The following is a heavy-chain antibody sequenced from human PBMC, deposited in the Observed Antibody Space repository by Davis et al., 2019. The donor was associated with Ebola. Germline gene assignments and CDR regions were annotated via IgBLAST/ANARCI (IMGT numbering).Heavy chain of an antibody. J-gene: IGHJ4*02. Sequence: PGGSLRLSCAASGFTFSGSAMHWVRQASGKGLGWVGRIRSKANSYATAYAASVKGRFTISRDDSKNTAYLQMNSLKTEDTAVYYCASADGDSLDYWGQGTLVTVSS. D-gene: IGHD4-17*01. CDR1: GFTFSGSA. CDR3: ASADGDSLDY. CDR2: IRSKANSYAT. V-gene: IGHV3-73*01.